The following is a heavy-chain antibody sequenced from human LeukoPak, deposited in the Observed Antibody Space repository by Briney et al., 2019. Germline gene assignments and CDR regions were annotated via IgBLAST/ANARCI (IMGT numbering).Heavy chain of an antibody. D-gene: IGHD7-27*01. V-gene: IGHV1-18*01. CDR1: DYTFTSYG. CDR3: ARGLGYYYYMDV. Sequence: ASVKVSCKASDYTFTSYGISWVRQAPGQGLEWMGWISAYNGNTNYAQKLQGRVTITTDESTSTAYMELSSLRSEDTAVYYCARGLGYYYYMDVWGKGTTVTVSS. J-gene: IGHJ6*03. CDR2: ISAYNGNT.